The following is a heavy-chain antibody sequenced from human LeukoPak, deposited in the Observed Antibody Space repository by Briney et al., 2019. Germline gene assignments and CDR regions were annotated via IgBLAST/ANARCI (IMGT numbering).Heavy chain of an antibody. J-gene: IGHJ4*02. CDR1: GGTFSSYA. CDR2: IIPIFGIA. CDR3: AREGLASLRFDY. Sequence: SVKVSCKASGGTFSSYAISWVRQAPGQGLEWMGRIIPIFGIANYAQKFQGRVTITADKSTSTAYMELSSLRSEDTAVYYCAREGLASLRFDYWGQGTLVTVSS. D-gene: IGHD6-13*01. V-gene: IGHV1-69*04.